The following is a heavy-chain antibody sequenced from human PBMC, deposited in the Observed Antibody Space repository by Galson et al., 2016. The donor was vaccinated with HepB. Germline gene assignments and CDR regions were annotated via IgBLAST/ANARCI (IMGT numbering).Heavy chain of an antibody. CDR3: ASESGVGVAFDY. D-gene: IGHD6-19*01. Sequence: PVKVSCKASGYTFNTYGVAWVRQAPGQGLEWMGWISPYNDHTNYAQNFQGIVTMTTDTSTRKAFLELRSLGSDDTAIYYCASESGVGVAFDYWGQGTLVTVSS. CDR2: ISPYNDHT. CDR1: GYTFNTYG. V-gene: IGHV1-18*01. J-gene: IGHJ4*02.